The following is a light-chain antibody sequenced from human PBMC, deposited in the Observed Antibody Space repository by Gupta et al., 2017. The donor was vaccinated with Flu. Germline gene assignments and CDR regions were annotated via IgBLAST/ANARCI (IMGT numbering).Light chain of an antibody. V-gene: IGLV3-25*02. CDR2: KDS. CDR1: ALPKQY. Sequence: SYELTQPPSVSVFPGQTARITCAGDALPKQYAYWYQQKPGKAPVLVIYKDSERPSGTPERFSGSSSGTTVTLTISGVQAEDEADYYCQSADSSGTYPYVVFGGGTKLTVL. J-gene: IGLJ2*01. CDR3: QSADSSGTYPYVV.